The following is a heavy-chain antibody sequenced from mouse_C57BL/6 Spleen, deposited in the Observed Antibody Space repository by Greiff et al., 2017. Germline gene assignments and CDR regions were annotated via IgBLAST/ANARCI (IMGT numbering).Heavy chain of an antibody. CDR2: IYPRDGST. V-gene: IGHV1-78*01. Sequence: QVQLQQSDAELVKPGASVKISCKVSGYTFTDHTIHWMKQRPEQGLEWIGYIYPRDGSTKYNEKFKGKATLTADKSSSTAYMQLNSLTSEDSAVYFCARGVYYDYEIDYVDCWGQGTTLTVSS. CDR3: ARGVYYDYEIDYVDC. D-gene: IGHD2-4*01. CDR1: GYTFTDHT. J-gene: IGHJ2*01.